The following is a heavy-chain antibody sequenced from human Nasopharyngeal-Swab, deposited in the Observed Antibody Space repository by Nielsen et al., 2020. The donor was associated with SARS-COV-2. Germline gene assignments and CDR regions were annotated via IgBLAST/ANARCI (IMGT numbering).Heavy chain of an antibody. CDR2: ITHSGTT. J-gene: IGHJ4*02. Sequence: SETLSPTCAVYGGSFSGYYWSWIRQPPGKGLEWIGEITHSGTTSYNPSLKSRVTISSDTSKNQFSLKLSSVTAADTAVYYCARGHRSISMIVVVIATAHFYFDSWGRGTLVTVTS. V-gene: IGHV4-34*01. CDR1: GGSFSGYY. CDR3: ARGHRSISMIVVVIATAHFYFDS. D-gene: IGHD3-22*01.